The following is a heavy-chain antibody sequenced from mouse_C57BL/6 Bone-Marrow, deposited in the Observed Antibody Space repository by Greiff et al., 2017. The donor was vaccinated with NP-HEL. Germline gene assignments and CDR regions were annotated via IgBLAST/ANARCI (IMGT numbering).Heavy chain of an antibody. D-gene: IGHD2-4*01. CDR3: ARGEAYYDYDGGAMDY. V-gene: IGHV1-81*01. J-gene: IGHJ4*01. CDR1: GYTFTSYG. CDR2: IYPRSGNT. Sequence: QVQLQQSGAELARPGASVKLSCKASGYTFTSYGISWVKQRTGQGLEWIGEIYPRSGNTYYNEKFKGKATLTADKSSSTAYMELRSLTSEDSAVYFCARGEAYYDYDGGAMDYWGQGTSVTVS.